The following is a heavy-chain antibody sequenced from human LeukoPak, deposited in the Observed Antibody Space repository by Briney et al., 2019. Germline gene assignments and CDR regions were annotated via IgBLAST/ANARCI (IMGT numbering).Heavy chain of an antibody. J-gene: IGHJ4*02. V-gene: IGHV3-21*01. CDR3: ARSLRSSWYEGPLDY. CDR2: ISSSSSYI. Sequence: PGGSLRLSCAASGFTFSSYSTNWVRQAPGKGLEWVSSISSSSSYIYYADSVKGRFTISRDNAKNSLYLQMNSLRAEDTAVYYCARSLRSSWYEGPLDYWGQGTLVTVSS. D-gene: IGHD6-13*01. CDR1: GFTFSSYS.